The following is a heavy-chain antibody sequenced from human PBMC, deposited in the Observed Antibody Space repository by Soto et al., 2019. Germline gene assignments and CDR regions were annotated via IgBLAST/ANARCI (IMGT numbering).Heavy chain of an antibody. J-gene: IGHJ4*02. CDR1: GFSLSTSGMC. V-gene: IGHV2-70*01. CDR3: PRQRYSNYMFDY. D-gene: IGHD4-4*01. CDR2: IDWDDDK. Sequence: SGPTLVNPTETLTLTCTFSGFSLSTSGMCVSWIRQPPGKALEWLALIDWDDDKYYSTSLKTRLTISKDTSKNQVVLTMTKLAPVDTDTYYCPRQRYSNYMFDYWGQGTLVTVSS.